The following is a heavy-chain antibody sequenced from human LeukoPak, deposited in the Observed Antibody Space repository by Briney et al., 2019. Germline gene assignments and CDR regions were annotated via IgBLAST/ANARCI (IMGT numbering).Heavy chain of an antibody. CDR2: ISSSGTTI. D-gene: IGHD3-9*01. CDR3: ARALTGFIPGN. Sequence: PGGSLRLSCAASGFTFTDFYMSWIRQAPGKGPEWVSYISSSGTTIYYADSVMGRFTISRDNAKNSLYLQMNSLRAEDTAVYYCARALTGFIPGNWGQGTLVTVSS. J-gene: IGHJ4*02. V-gene: IGHV3-11*01. CDR1: GFTFTDFY.